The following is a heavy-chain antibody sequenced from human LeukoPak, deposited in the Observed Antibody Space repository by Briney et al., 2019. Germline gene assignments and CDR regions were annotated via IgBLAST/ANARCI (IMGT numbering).Heavy chain of an antibody. CDR1: GYSFTTYW. D-gene: IGHD2-2*01. Sequence: PGESLKISCKASGYSFTTYWIGWVRQMPGKGLEWMGIIYPGDSETRYSPSFQGQVTMSTDKSISTAYLQWSSLKASDTAMYFCTRGGSAYALDYWGQGTLVTVSS. V-gene: IGHV5-51*01. CDR3: TRGGSAYALDY. J-gene: IGHJ4*02. CDR2: IYPGDSET.